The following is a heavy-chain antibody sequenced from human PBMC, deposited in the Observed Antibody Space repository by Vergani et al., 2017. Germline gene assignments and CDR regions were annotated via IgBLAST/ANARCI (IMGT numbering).Heavy chain of an antibody. J-gene: IGHJ5*02. Sequence: QVQLQESGPGLVKPSETLSLTCTVSGGSISSYYWSWIRQPAGKGLEWIGRIYTSGSTNYNPSLKSRVTISVDTSKNQFSLKLSSVTAADTAVYYCARPRLEYSRFNWFDPWGQGTLVTVSS. CDR2: IYTSGST. CDR3: ARPRLEYSRFNWFDP. V-gene: IGHV4-4*07. D-gene: IGHD6-6*01. CDR1: GGSISSYY.